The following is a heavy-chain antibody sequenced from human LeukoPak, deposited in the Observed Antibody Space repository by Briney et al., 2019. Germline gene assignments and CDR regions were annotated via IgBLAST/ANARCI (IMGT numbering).Heavy chain of an antibody. CDR3: ARDLTIIAAAPADY. V-gene: IGHV3-7*01. Sequence: GGSLRLSCAASGFTFSSYWMSWVRQAPGKGLEWVANINKDGGEKYYVDSVKGRFTISRDNAKNSLYLQMNSLRAEDTAVYYCARDLTIIAAAPADYWGQGTLVTVSS. CDR2: INKDGGEK. D-gene: IGHD6-13*01. CDR1: GFTFSSYW. J-gene: IGHJ4*02.